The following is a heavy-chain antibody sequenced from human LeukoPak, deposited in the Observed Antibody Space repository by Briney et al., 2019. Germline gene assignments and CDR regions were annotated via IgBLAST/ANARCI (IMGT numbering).Heavy chain of an antibody. J-gene: IGHJ5*02. V-gene: IGHV1-69*05. D-gene: IGHD3-22*01. CDR3: ARVYYYDSSGHNWFDP. CDR2: IIPIFGTA. Sequence: SVKVSCKASGGTFSSYAISWVRQAPGQGLEWMGRIIPIFGTANYAQNLQGRVTMTTDTSTSTAYMDLRSLRSDDTAVYYCARVYYYDSSGHNWFDPWGQGTLVTVSS. CDR1: GGTFSSYA.